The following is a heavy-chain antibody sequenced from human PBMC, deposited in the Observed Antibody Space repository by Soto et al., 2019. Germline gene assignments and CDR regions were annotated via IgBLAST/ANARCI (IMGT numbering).Heavy chain of an antibody. V-gene: IGHV3-11*05. D-gene: IGHD1-26*01. Sequence: QVQLVESGGGLVKPGGSLRLSCAASGFTFSDYYMSWIRQAPGKGLEWVSYISRSSSYTNYADSVNGRFTISRDNAKNPLYLQMTRRRADDTAVFYCGGGGGSYLPDYWGQGTLVTVSS. CDR3: GGGGGSYLPDY. CDR1: GFTFSDYY. CDR2: ISRSSSYT. J-gene: IGHJ4*02.